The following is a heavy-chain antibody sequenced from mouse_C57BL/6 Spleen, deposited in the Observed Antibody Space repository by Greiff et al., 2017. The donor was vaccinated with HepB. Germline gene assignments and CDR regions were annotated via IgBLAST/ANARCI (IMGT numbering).Heavy chain of an antibody. CDR1: GYTFTSYT. V-gene: IGHV1-4*01. J-gene: IGHJ4*01. Sequence: VQLQQSGAELARPGASVKMSCKASGYTFTSYTMHWVKQRPGQGLEWIGYINPSSGYTKYNQKFKDKATLTADKSSSTAYMQLSSLTSEDSAVYYCARYNYGSSYGAMDYWGQGTSVTGSS. CDR2: INPSSGYT. CDR3: ARYNYGSSYGAMDY. D-gene: IGHD1-1*01.